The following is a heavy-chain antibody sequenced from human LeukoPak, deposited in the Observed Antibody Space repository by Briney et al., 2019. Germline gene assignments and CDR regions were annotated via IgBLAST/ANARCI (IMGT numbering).Heavy chain of an antibody. CDR2: IYTSGST. CDR3: ARASPTWVATITVPFDY. J-gene: IGHJ4*02. CDR1: GGSISSGSYY. V-gene: IGHV4-61*02. Sequence: PSETLSLTCTVSGGSISSGSYYWSWIRQPAGKGPEWIGRIYTSGSTNYNPSLKSRVTISVDTSKNQFSLKLSSVTAADTAVYYCARASPTWVATITVPFDYWGQGTLVTVSS. D-gene: IGHD5-12*01.